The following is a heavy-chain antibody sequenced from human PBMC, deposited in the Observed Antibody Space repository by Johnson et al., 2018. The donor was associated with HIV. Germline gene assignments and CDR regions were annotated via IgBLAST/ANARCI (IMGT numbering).Heavy chain of an antibody. CDR1: GFTFSNYI. CDR3: ARGRMQWWSYVGTFDV. J-gene: IGHJ3*01. V-gene: IGHV3-30*04. CDR2: ISYDGKNK. D-gene: IGHD2-15*01. Sequence: QMLLVESGGGVVQPGTSLRLSCAISGFTFSNYIMHWVRQAPGKGPEWVAGISYDGKNKDYGQSVRGRVTISRDNSKSTLSLQMDSLRADDTAVYYCARGRMQWWSYVGTFDVWGQGTTVPVSS.